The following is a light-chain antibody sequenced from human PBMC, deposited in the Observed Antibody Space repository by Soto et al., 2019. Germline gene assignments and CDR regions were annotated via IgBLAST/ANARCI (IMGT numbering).Light chain of an antibody. V-gene: IGKV3-11*01. CDR3: QQRSEWHIT. CDR1: QSVSTY. J-gene: IGKJ5*01. Sequence: EIVLTQSPATLSLSPGERATLSCRASQSVSTYLAWYQHKPGQAPRLLIYHASNRATGIPARFSGSGSGTDFTLTISSLDPEDFAVYFCQQRSEWHITCGQGTRLEIK. CDR2: HAS.